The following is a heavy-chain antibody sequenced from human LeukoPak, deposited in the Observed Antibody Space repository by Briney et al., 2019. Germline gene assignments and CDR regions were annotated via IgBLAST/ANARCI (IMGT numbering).Heavy chain of an antibody. Sequence: PSETLSLTCTVSDGSINSFYWRWIRQPPGKGLEWIGYIYYSGATNYNPSLKSRVAISADTSKNQFSLKLSSVTAADTAVYYCALTGTTMDYWGQGTLVTVSS. CDR2: IYYSGAT. J-gene: IGHJ4*02. CDR3: ALTGTTMDY. V-gene: IGHV4-59*01. D-gene: IGHD1-7*01. CDR1: DGSINSFY.